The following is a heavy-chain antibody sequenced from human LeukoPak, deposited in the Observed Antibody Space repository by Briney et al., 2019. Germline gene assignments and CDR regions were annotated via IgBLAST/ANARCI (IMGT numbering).Heavy chain of an antibody. CDR3: APGAESASGSYSVFDY. D-gene: IGHD1-26*01. V-gene: IGHV1-24*01. Sequence: ASVKVSCKVSGYTLTELSMHWVRQAPGKGLEWMGGFDPEDGETIYAQKFQGRVTMTEDTSTDTAYMELSSLRSEDTAVYYCAPGAESASGSYSVFDYWGQGTLVTVSS. J-gene: IGHJ4*02. CDR1: GYTLTELS. CDR2: FDPEDGET.